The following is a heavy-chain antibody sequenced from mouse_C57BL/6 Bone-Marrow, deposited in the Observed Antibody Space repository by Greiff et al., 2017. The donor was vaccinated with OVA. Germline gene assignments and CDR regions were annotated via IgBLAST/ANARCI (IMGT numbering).Heavy chain of an antibody. CDR2: IRSKSNNYAT. CDR1: GFSFNTYA. CDR3: VRQDSNPYYAMDY. J-gene: IGHJ4*01. D-gene: IGHD2-5*01. V-gene: IGHV10-1*01. Sequence: EVQVVESGGGLVQPKGSLKLSCAASGFSFNTYAMNWVRQAPGKGLEWVARIRSKSNNYATYYADSVKDRFTISRDDSESMLYLQMNNLKTEDTAMYYCVRQDSNPYYAMDYWGQGTSVTVSS.